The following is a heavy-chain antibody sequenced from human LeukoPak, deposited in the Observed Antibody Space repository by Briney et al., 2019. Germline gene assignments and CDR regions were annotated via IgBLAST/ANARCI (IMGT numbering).Heavy chain of an antibody. CDR2: IYYSGST. V-gene: IGHV4-59*01. CDR1: GGSLSSYY. Sequence: SETLSLTCTVSGGSLSSYYWSWIRQPPGKGLEWIGYIYYSGSTNYNPSLKSRVTISVDTSKNQFSLKLSSVTAADTAVYYCARGRGSGWYDWAFDIWGQGTMVTVSS. J-gene: IGHJ3*02. D-gene: IGHD6-19*01. CDR3: ARGRGSGWYDWAFDI.